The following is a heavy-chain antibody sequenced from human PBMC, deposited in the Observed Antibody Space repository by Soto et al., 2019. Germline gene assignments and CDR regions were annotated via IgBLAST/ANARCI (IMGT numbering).Heavy chain of an antibody. CDR3: ARQDTSGYAFDY. V-gene: IGHV4-31*03. CDR1: GGSMNSGGYC. J-gene: IGHJ4*02. D-gene: IGHD3-22*01. Sequence: QVQLQESGPGLVKPSQTLSLTCTVSGGSMNSGGYCWSWIRQHPGEGLEWIGCISYGGTTSYNPSLKSRVIISVDTSKNQFSLKLTSVTAADTAVYYCARQDTSGYAFDYWGQGTLVTVSS. CDR2: ISYGGTT.